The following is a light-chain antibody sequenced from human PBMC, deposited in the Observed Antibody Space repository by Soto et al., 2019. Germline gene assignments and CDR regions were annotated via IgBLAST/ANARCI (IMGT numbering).Light chain of an antibody. CDR1: QSVSNY. J-gene: IGKJ4*01. Sequence: ETVLTQSPATLSLSPGDRATLSCMASQSVSNYLAWYQQRRGQAPRLLMYDASSRASGIPARFSGSGSGTGFTLTISSLEPEDFAVYYCQQRYNWPLNFGGGTTVEI. V-gene: IGKV3-11*01. CDR3: QQRYNWPLN. CDR2: DAS.